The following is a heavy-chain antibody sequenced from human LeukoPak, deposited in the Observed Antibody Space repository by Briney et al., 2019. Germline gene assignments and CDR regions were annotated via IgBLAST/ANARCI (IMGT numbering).Heavy chain of an antibody. V-gene: IGHV1-8*01. J-gene: IGHJ6*02. CDR1: GYTFTSYD. CDR2: MNPNSGNT. Sequence: GASVKVSCKASGYTFTSYDINWVRQATGQGLEWIGWMNPNSGNTGYAQKFQGRVTMTRNTSISTAYMELSSLRSEDTAVYYCARVEDIAVADPYYYYGMAVWGQGTTVTVSS. D-gene: IGHD6-19*01. CDR3: ARVEDIAVADPYYYYGMAV.